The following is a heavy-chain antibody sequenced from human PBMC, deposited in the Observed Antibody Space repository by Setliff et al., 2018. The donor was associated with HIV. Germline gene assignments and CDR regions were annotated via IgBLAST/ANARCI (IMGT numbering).Heavy chain of an antibody. CDR2: IYYSGST. J-gene: IGHJ6*03. D-gene: IGHD4-17*01. CDR1: GGSINSGNNY. CDR3: ARGALGPTVTSYYYYYMDV. Sequence: PSETLSLTCTVSGGSINSGNNYWSWIRQHPGKGLEWIGYIYYSGSTNYNPSLKSRVTISVDTSKNQFSLKLSSVTAADTAVYYCARGALGPTVTSYYYYYMDVWGKGTTVTVSS. V-gene: IGHV4-61*01.